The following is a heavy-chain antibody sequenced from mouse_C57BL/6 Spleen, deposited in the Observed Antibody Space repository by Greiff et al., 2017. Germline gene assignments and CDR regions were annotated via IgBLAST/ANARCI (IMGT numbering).Heavy chain of an antibody. CDR2: IRSGGST. J-gene: IGHJ4*01. V-gene: IGHV2-2*01. CDR1: GFSLTSYG. CDR3: ARNTRGYDAYCYAMDY. D-gene: IGHD2-12*01. Sequence: VQLVEPGPGLVQPSPSLSITCTASGFSLTSYGVHWVRQSPGKGLEWLGVIRSGGSTDYNAAFITRLSISKDNSKSHVFFKMNSLQADATAIYYCARNTRGYDAYCYAMDYWGQGTSVTVSS.